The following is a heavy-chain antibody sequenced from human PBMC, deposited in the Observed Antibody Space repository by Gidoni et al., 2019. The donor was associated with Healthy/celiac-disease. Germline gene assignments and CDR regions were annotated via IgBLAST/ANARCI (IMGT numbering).Heavy chain of an antibody. J-gene: IGHJ2*01. D-gene: IGHD3-22*01. CDR3: ARDRAYYYGSSGYSHWYFDL. V-gene: IGHV4-31*03. CDR1: GGSIRRGGYY. Sequence: QVQLQESGPGLVKPSQTLSLTCTVSGGSIRRGGYYWSLIRQHPGKGLEWIGYIYYSGSTYYNPSLKNRVTISVDTSKNQFSLKLSSVTAADTAVYYCARDRAYYYGSSGYSHWYFDLWGRGTLVTVSS. CDR2: IYYSGST.